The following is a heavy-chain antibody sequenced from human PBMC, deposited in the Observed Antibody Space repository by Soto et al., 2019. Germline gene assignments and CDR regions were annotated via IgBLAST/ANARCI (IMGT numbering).Heavy chain of an antibody. D-gene: IGHD5-18*01. J-gene: IGHJ6*02. Sequence: GGSLSLYCAALSFPFLSFYMSWVRQAPGKGLEWVVNIKQDGSEKYYVDSVKGRFTISRDNAKNSLYLQMNSLRAEDTAVYYCAREGYRKYNYYGMDVWGQGT. CDR3: AREGYRKYNYYGMDV. CDR2: IKQDGSEK. CDR1: SFPFLSFY. V-gene: IGHV3-7*01.